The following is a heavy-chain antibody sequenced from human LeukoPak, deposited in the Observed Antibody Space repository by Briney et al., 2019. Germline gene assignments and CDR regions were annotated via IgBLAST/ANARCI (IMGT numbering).Heavy chain of an antibody. V-gene: IGHV3-53*01. J-gene: IGHJ4*02. CDR3: AAYITMIVAPVDY. Sequence: GGSLRLSCAASGFIVSSDYMSWVRQAPGKGLEWVSVIYSGGSTYYADSVKGRFTISRDNSKNTLYLQMNSLRAEDTAVYYCAAYITMIVAPVDYWGQGTLVTVSS. CDR2: IYSGGST. CDR1: GFIVSSDY. D-gene: IGHD3-22*01.